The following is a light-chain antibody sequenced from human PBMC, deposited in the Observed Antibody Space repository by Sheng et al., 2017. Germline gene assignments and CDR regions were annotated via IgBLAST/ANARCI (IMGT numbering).Light chain of an antibody. Sequence: DIQMTQSPSVVSASVGDRVNITCRASQSVRNWLAWYQQKPGKAPKLLIYKASTLQSGVPSRFSGSGSGTDFTLTISSLQPDDFATYYCQQYDSEITFGQGTRLEIK. J-gene: IGKJ5*01. V-gene: IGKV1-5*03. CDR1: QSVRNW. CDR2: KAS. CDR3: QQYDSEIT.